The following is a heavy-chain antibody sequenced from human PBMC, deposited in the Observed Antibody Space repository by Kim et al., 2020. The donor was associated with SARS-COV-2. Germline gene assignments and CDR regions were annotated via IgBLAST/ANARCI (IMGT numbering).Heavy chain of an antibody. J-gene: IGHJ3*01. V-gene: IGHV1-3*01. CDR2: KT. CDR3: AREGHEGGYLT. Sequence: KTKYSEDFQGRVNITRDTSASTGYMELNRLRSEDTAVYYCAREGHEGGYLTWGQGTMVTVSS. D-gene: IGHD3-22*01.